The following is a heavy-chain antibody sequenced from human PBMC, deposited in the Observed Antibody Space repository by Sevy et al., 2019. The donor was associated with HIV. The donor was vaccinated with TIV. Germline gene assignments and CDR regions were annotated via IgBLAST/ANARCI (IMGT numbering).Heavy chain of an antibody. CDR1: GFTFSTYW. V-gene: IGHV3-7*01. Sequence: GGSLRLSCGASGFTFSTYWMSWVRQAPGKGLEWVANINQDGSQKYYVDSVKGRFTISRDIAKNTLHLQMNSLRAEDTAVYYCARDLEFYDYGDYGPAFMPDYWGQGTLVTVSS. J-gene: IGHJ4*02. CDR2: INQDGSQK. CDR3: ARDLEFYDYGDYGPAFMPDY. D-gene: IGHD4-17*01.